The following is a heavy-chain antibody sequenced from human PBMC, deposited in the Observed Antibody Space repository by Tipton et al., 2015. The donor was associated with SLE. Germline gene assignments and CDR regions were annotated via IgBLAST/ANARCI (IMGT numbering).Heavy chain of an antibody. CDR3: ATSHERHSSGCTFDY. CDR2: FYSSGNT. CDR1: GGSISSHY. Sequence: TLSLTCTVSGGSISSHYWSWIRQPAGRGLELIGFFYSSGNTNHNPSLNSRVTISVDTSKNQFSLKLSSVTAADTAVYYCATSHERHSSGCTFDYWGQGTLVTVSS. V-gene: IGHV4-4*07. D-gene: IGHD6-19*01. J-gene: IGHJ4*02.